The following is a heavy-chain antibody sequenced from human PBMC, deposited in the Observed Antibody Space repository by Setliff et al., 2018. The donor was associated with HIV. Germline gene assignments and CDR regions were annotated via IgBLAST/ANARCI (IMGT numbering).Heavy chain of an antibody. Sequence: PSETLSLTCAVSGGSISSNRWSWVRQSPGKGLEWIGEIYHSGSTHYNPSLQSRVTISVDKSKSQFSLKLNSVTAADTAVYYCGGNGYYSIDYWGQGTLVTVPQ. V-gene: IGHV4-4*02. J-gene: IGHJ4*02. D-gene: IGHD3-22*01. CDR1: GGSISSNR. CDR2: IYHSGST. CDR3: GGNGYYSIDY.